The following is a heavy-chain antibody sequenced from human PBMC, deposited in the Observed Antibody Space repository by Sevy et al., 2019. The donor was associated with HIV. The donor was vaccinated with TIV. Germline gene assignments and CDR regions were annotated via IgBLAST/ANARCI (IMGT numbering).Heavy chain of an antibody. J-gene: IGHJ4*02. CDR1: GYTFTSYG. CDR3: ARGGNRYNWNADYFDY. CDR2: ISAYNGNT. V-gene: IGHV1-18*01. Sequence: ASVKVSCKASGYTFTSYGIGWVRQAPGQGLEWMGWISAYNGNTNYAQKLQGRVTMTTDTSTSTAYMELRSLRSDDTAVCYCARGGNRYNWNADYFDYWGQGTLVTVSS. D-gene: IGHD1-1*01.